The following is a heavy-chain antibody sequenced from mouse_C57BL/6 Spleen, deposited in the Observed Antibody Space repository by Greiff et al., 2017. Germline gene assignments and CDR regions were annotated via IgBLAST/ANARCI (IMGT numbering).Heavy chain of an antibody. CDR3: ARDSSCSSFAY. J-gene: IGHJ3*01. CDR2: IDPSDSYT. V-gene: IGHV1-69*01. Sequence: VQLQQPGAELVMPGASVKLSCKASGYTFTSYWMHWVKQRPGQGLEWIGEIDPSDSYTNYNQKFKGKSTLTVDKSSSTAYMQLSSLTSEDSAVYYSARDSSCSSFAYWGQGTLGTVSA. CDR1: GYTFTSYW. D-gene: IGHD3-2*02.